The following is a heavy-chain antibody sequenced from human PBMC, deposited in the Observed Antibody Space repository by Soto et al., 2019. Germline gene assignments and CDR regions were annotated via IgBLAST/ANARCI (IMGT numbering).Heavy chain of an antibody. Sequence: QVQLVQSGAEVQKPGASVKVSCKASGYIFNNYGISWVRQVPGQGLEWMGWIYSKEGKINFAQKFQGRVTLTTDTSTSTAYIELRSLRFDDSAVYFCARDIAYDIDYWGQGTLVTVSS. CDR1: GYIFNNYG. CDR3: ARDIAYDIDY. D-gene: IGHD5-12*01. J-gene: IGHJ4*02. CDR2: IYSKEGKI. V-gene: IGHV1-18*01.